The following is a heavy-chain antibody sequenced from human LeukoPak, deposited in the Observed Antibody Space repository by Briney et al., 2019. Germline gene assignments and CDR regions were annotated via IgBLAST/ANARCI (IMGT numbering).Heavy chain of an antibody. CDR1: GYSFTSYW. CDR2: IDLSDSYI. D-gene: IGHD2-15*01. Sequence: GESLKISCKGSGYSFTSYWISWVRQMPGRGLEWMGRIDLSDSYINYSPSFQGHVTSSADKSISTAYLQWSSLKASDTAMYYCARHDGYCSGGRCRNWFDPWGQGTLVTVSS. CDR3: ARHDGYCSGGRCRNWFDP. J-gene: IGHJ5*02. V-gene: IGHV5-10-1*01.